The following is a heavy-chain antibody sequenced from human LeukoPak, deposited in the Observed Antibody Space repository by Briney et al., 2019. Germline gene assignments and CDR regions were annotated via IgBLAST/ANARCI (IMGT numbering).Heavy chain of an antibody. J-gene: IGHJ5*02. CDR1: GYTFTSYG. CDR3: ARDYSGDRSSTSCYTGNWFDP. Sequence: GASVKVSCKASGYTFTSYGISWVRQAPGQGLEWMGWISAYNGNTNYAQKLQGRVTMTTDTSTSTAYMELRSLRSDDTAVYYCARDYSGDRSSTSCYTGNWFDPWGQGTLVTVSS. V-gene: IGHV1-18*01. D-gene: IGHD2-2*02. CDR2: ISAYNGNT.